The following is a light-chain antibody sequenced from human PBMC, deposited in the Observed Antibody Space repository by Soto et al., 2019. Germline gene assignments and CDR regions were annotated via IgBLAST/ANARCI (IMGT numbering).Light chain of an antibody. V-gene: IGKV3-11*01. CDR1: QSVYSF. Sequence: EIVLTQSPATLSLSPGERADLSCRASQSVYSFLAWYQQKPGQAPRLLIYDASKRATGIPARFSGSGSGTDFTLTISSLEPEDFGFYYCQQRSIWVTFGGGTKVEIK. J-gene: IGKJ4*01. CDR2: DAS. CDR3: QQRSIWVT.